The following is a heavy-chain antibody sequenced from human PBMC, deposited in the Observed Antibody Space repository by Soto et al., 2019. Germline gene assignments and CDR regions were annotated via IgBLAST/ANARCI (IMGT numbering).Heavy chain of an antibody. J-gene: IGHJ5*02. V-gene: IGHV3-23*01. CDR3: AKDRAPAATGWFDP. D-gene: IGHD2-2*01. CDR1: GFTFSSYS. CDR2: ISGSGGST. Sequence: PXVSLRLSCAASGFTFSSYSVSWVRQAPGKGLEWVSAISGSGGSTYYADSVKGRFTISRDNSKNTLYLQMNSLRAEDTAVYYCAKDRAPAATGWFDPWGQGTLVTVSS.